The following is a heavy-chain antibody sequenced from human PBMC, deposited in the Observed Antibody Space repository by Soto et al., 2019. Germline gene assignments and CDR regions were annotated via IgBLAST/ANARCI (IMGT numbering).Heavy chain of an antibody. J-gene: IGHJ4*02. V-gene: IGHV1-2*02. CDR2: IGPEGGAT. CDR1: GYTFTGHY. CDR3: GRGRSGQIVVFF. D-gene: IGHD1-26*01. Sequence: ASVKVSCKASGYTFTGHYIHWVRQAPEQGPEWMGEIGPEGGATRYAQKFQGRVTMTRDTSITTVYMELKNLSPDDTAVYYCGRGRSGQIVVFFWGQGTPVTVSS.